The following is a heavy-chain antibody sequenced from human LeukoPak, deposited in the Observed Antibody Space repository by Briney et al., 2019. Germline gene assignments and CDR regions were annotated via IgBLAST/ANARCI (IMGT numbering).Heavy chain of an antibody. CDR1: GGSISSGDYY. CDR3: ARVIVVVPAAKVYDAFDI. Sequence: SETLSLTCTVSGGSISSGDYYWSWIRQPPWKGLEWIGYIYYSGSTYYNPSLKSRVTISVDTSKNQFSLKLSSVTAADTAVYYCARVIVVVPAAKVYDAFDIWGQGTMVTVSS. D-gene: IGHD2-2*01. CDR2: IYYSGST. J-gene: IGHJ3*02. V-gene: IGHV4-30-4*08.